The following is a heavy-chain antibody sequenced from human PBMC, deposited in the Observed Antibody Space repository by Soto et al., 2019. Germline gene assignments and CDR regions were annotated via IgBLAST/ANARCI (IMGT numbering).Heavy chain of an antibody. Sequence: SGPTLVNPTQTLTLTCTLSGFSLSTSGMCVSWIRQPPGKALEWLALIDWDDDKYYSTSLKTRLTISKDTSKNQVVLTMTNMDPVDTATYYCARIKEYYYDSSGYPPGLDVWGQGTTVTGSS. CDR3: ARIKEYYYDSSGYPPGLDV. V-gene: IGHV2-70*01. CDR2: IDWDDDK. J-gene: IGHJ6*02. D-gene: IGHD3-22*01. CDR1: GFSLSTSGMC.